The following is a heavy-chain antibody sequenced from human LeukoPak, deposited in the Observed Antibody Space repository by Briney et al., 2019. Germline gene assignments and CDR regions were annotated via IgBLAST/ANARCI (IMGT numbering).Heavy chain of an antibody. CDR1: GFTFSTYW. V-gene: IGHV3-74*01. D-gene: IGHD3-22*01. CDR2: TNNDGSST. Sequence: PGGSLRLSCAAPGFTFSTYWMHWVRQAPGKGLVWVSRTNNDGSSTVYADSVKGRFTISRDNAKNTLYLQMNSLRAEDTAVYYCARDLFYDSSGYYASDSWGQGTLVTVSS. J-gene: IGHJ4*02. CDR3: ARDLFYDSSGYYASDS.